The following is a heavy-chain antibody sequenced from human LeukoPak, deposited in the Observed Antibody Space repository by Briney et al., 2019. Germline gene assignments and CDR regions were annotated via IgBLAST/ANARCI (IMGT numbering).Heavy chain of an antibody. CDR3: ARDLNGDYVPGGFDY. V-gene: IGHV4-59*01. D-gene: IGHD4-17*01. Sequence: SETLSLTCTVSGGSISSYYWSWIRQPPGKGLEWIGYIYYSGSTNYNPSLKSRVTISVDTSKNQFSLKLSSVTAADTAVYYCARDLNGDYVPGGFDYWGQGTLVTVSS. CDR1: GGSISSYY. CDR2: IYYSGST. J-gene: IGHJ4*02.